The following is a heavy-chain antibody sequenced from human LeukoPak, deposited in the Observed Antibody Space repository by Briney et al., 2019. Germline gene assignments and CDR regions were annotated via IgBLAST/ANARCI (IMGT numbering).Heavy chain of an antibody. CDR1: GYTFRHYG. D-gene: IGHD2-15*01. Sequence: ASVKVSCKASGYTFRHYGIRWVRQAPGQGLEWMGWISAYNGDTNYAQKLQGRLTTTTDTSTSTAYMELRSLRSDDTAVYFCARDSGLKDGSGVSCYRAFDIWGQGTMITVSS. CDR3: ARDSGLKDGSGVSCYRAFDI. J-gene: IGHJ3*02. CDR2: ISAYNGDT. V-gene: IGHV1-18*01.